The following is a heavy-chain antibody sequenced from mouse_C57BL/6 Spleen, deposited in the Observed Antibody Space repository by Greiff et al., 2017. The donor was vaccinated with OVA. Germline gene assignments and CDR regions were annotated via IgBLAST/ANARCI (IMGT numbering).Heavy chain of an antibody. V-gene: IGHV1-62-2*01. CDR1: GYTFTEYT. CDR2: FYPGSGSI. J-gene: IGHJ3*01. Sequence: VKLMESGAELVKPGASVKLSCKASGYTFTEYTIHWVKQRSGQGLEWIGWFYPGSGSIKYNEKFKDKATLTADKSSSTVYMELSRLTSEDSAVYFCARHEAYYGSRSWFAYWGQGTLVTVSA. CDR3: ARHEAYYGSRSWFAY. D-gene: IGHD1-1*01.